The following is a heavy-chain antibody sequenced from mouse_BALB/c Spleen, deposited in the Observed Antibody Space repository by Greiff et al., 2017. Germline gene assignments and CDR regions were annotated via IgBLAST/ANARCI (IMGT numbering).Heavy chain of an antibody. V-gene: IGHV2-9*02. CDR2: IWAGGST. D-gene: IGHD2-10*02. CDR1: GFSLTSYG. Sequence: VKVEESGPGLVAPSQSLSITCTVSGFSLTSYGVHWVRQPPGKGLEWLGVIWAGGSTNYNSALMSRLSISKDNSKSQVFLKMNSLQTDDTAMYYCARDPYGNYDMDYWGQGTSVTVSS. J-gene: IGHJ4*01. CDR3: ARDPYGNYDMDY.